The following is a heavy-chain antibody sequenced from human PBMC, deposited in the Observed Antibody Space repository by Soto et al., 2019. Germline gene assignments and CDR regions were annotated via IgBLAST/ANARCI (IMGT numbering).Heavy chain of an antibody. V-gene: IGHV4-39*01. CDR1: GGSISSSSYY. Sequence: SETLSLTCTVSGGSISSSSYYWGWIRQPPGKGLEWIGSIYYSGSTYYNPSLKSRVTISVDTSKNQFSLKLSSVTAADTAVYYCARLPLPPIAAAGTVWFDPWGQGTLVTVSS. CDR3: ARLPLPPIAAAGTVWFDP. D-gene: IGHD6-13*01. J-gene: IGHJ5*02. CDR2: IYYSGST.